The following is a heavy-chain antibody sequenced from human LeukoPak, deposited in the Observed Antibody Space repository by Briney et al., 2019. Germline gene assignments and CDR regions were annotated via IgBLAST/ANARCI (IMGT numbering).Heavy chain of an antibody. D-gene: IGHD5-12*01. J-gene: IGHJ6*02. V-gene: IGHV4-34*01. CDR2: INHSGST. Sequence: PSETLSLTCAVYGGSFSGYYWSWIRQPPGKGLEWIGEINHSGSTNYNPSLKSRVTISADTSKNQFSLKLSSVTAADTAVYYCARDKWLRSYPYYYYGMDVWGQGTTVTVSS. CDR3: ARDKWLRSYPYYYYGMDV. CDR1: GGSFSGYY.